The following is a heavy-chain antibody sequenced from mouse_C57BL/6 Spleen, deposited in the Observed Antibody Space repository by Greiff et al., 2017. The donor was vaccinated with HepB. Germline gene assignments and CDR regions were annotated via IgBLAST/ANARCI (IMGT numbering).Heavy chain of an antibody. D-gene: IGHD4-1*01. CDR1: GYSFTGYY. Sequence: VQLQQSGPELVKPGASVKISCKASGYSFTGYYMNWVKQSPEKSLEWIGEINPSTGGTTYNQKFKAKATLAVDKSSSTAYMQLKSLTSEDSAVYYCARFWDGAMDYWGQGTSVTVSS. J-gene: IGHJ4*01. V-gene: IGHV1-42*01. CDR3: ARFWDGAMDY. CDR2: INPSTGGT.